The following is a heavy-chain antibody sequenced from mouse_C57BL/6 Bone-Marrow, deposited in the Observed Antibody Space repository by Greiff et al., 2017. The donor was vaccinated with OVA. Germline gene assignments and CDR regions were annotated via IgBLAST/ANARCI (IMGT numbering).Heavy chain of an antibody. V-gene: IGHV14-4*01. CDR3: TTTPDGYDDYYAMDY. CDR2: IDPENGDT. D-gene: IGHD2-2*01. Sequence: VHVKQSGAELVRPGASVKLSCTASGFNIKDDYMHWVKQRPEQGLEWIGWIDPENGDTEYASKFQGKATITADTSSNTAYLQLSSLTSEDTAVYYCTTTPDGYDDYYAMDYWGQGTSVTVSS. J-gene: IGHJ4*01. CDR1: GFNIKDDY.